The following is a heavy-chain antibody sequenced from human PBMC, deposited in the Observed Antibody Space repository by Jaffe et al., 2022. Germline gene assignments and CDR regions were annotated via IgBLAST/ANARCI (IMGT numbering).Heavy chain of an antibody. CDR2: IYYSGST. J-gene: IGHJ5*02. V-gene: IGHV4-59*01. CDR1: GGSISSYY. Sequence: QVQLQESGPGLVKPSETLSLTCTVSGGSISSYYWSWIRQPPGKGLEWIGYIYYSGSTNYNPSLKSRVTISVDTSKNQFSLKLSSVTAADTAVYYCARAYDFWSGYVWFDPWGQGTLVTVSS. CDR3: ARAYDFWSGYVWFDP. D-gene: IGHD3-3*01.